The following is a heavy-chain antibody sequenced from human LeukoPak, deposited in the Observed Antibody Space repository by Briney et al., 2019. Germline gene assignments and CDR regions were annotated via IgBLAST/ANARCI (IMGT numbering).Heavy chain of an antibody. CDR1: GGSISSYY. CDR3: ARGVAASSGWYLDAFDI. CDR2: IYYSGST. V-gene: IGHV4-59*08. J-gene: IGHJ3*02. Sequence: PSETLSLTCTVSGGSISSYYWSWIRQPPGKGLEWIGYIYYSGSTNYNPSLKSRVTISVDTSKNQFSLKLSSVTAADTAVYYCARGVAASSGWYLDAFDIWGQGTMVTVSS. D-gene: IGHD6-19*01.